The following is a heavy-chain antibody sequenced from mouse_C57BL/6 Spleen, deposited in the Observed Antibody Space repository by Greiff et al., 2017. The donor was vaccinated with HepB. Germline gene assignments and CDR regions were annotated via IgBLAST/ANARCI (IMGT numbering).Heavy chain of an antibody. V-gene: IGHV7-3*01. CDR2: IRNKANGYTT. CDR1: GFTFTDYY. J-gene: IGHJ3*01. CDR3: ARYNDYFFAY. D-gene: IGHD2-4*01. Sequence: DVKLVESGGGLVQPGGSLSLSCAASGFTFTDYYMSWVRQPPGKALEWLGFIRNKANGYTTEYSASVKGRFTISRDNSQSILYLQMNALRAEDSATYYCARYNDYFFAYWGQGTLVTVSA.